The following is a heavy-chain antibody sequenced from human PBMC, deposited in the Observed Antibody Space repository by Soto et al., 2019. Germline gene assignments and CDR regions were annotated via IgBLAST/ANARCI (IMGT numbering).Heavy chain of an antibody. CDR1: GLTFSSYA. V-gene: IGHV3-30-3*01. Sequence: QVQLVESGGGVVQPGRSLRLSCAASGLTFSSYAMHWVRQAPGKGLEWVAVISYDGNNKYYADSVKGRFTISRDNPKNTLYLQMNSLRAEDTAVYYCARGPSSLTRFDYWGQGTLVTVSS. CDR2: ISYDGNNK. J-gene: IGHJ4*02. D-gene: IGHD2-2*01. CDR3: ARGPSSLTRFDY.